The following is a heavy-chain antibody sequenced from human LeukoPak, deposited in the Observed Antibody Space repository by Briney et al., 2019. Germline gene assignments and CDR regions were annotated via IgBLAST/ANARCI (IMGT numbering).Heavy chain of an antibody. CDR2: ISYDGSNK. V-gene: IGHV3-30-3*01. CDR1: GFTFSSYA. J-gene: IGHJ6*02. Sequence: GGSLRLSCAASGFTFSSYAMHWVRQAPGKGLEWVAVISYDGSNKYYADSVKGRFTISRDNSKNTLYLQMNSLRAEDTAVYYCARGWFRSFYYYYGMDVWGQGTTVTVSS. CDR3: ARGWFRSFYYYYGMDV. D-gene: IGHD2-15*01.